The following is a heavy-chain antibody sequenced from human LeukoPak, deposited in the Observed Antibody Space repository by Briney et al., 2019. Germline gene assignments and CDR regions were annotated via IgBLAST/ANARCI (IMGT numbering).Heavy chain of an antibody. V-gene: IGHV1-18*01. D-gene: IGHD6-13*01. CDR1: GYTFTSYG. CDR2: ISPHNGDT. CDR3: ARVRAAAGIYYSDY. Sequence: ASVKVSCKASGYTFTSYGISWVRQAPGQGLEWMGWISPHNGDTNYVQNLRGRVTMTSDTSTSTAYMELRSLRCDDTAVYYCARVRAAAGIYYSDYWGQGTLVTVSS. J-gene: IGHJ4*02.